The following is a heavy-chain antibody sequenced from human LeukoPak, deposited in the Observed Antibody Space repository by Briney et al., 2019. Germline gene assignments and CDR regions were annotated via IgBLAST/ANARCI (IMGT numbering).Heavy chain of an antibody. Sequence: GGSLRLSCAASGFTFSSYAMHWVRQAPGKGLEWVAVISYDGSNKYYADSVKGRFTISRDNSKNTLYLQMNSLRAEDTAVYYCASDFYYGSGSYSFDYWGKGTLVTVSS. V-gene: IGHV3-30*04. D-gene: IGHD3-10*01. J-gene: IGHJ4*02. CDR2: ISYDGSNK. CDR1: GFTFSSYA. CDR3: ASDFYYGSGSYSFDY.